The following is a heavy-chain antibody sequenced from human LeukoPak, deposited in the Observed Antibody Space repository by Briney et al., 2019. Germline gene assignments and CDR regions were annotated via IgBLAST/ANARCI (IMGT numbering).Heavy chain of an antibody. J-gene: IGHJ6*02. CDR3: ARDDSEPGVYGMDV. Sequence: PGGSLRLSCAASGFTFSSYSMNWVRQAPGKGLEWVSSISSSSSYIYYADSVKGRFTISRDNAKNSLYLQMNSLGAEDTAVYYCARDDSEPGVYGMDVWGQGTTVTVSS. D-gene: IGHD1-14*01. CDR1: GFTFSSYS. V-gene: IGHV3-21*01. CDR2: ISSSSSYI.